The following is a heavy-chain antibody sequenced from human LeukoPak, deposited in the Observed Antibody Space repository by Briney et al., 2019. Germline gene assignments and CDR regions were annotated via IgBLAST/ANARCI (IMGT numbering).Heavy chain of an antibody. Sequence: SETLSLTCTVSGGSISSSSYYWGWIRQPPGKGLEWIVSIYYSGSTYYNPSLKSRVTISVDTSKNQFSLKLSSVTAADTAVYYCARRGTRWLQTNVGGFDPWGQGTLVTVSS. D-gene: IGHD5-24*01. CDR1: GGSISSSSYY. CDR3: ARRGTRWLQTNVGGFDP. CDR2: IYYSGST. V-gene: IGHV4-39*01. J-gene: IGHJ5*02.